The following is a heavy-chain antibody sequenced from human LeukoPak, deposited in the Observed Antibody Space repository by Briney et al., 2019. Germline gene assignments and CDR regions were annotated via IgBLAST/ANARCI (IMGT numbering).Heavy chain of an antibody. CDR1: GFTFSNYN. CDR2: ISSSSSYI. V-gene: IGHV3-21*01. D-gene: IGHD2-2*01. Sequence: PGGSLRLSCAASGFTFSNYNMNWVRQAPGKGLEWVSSISSSSSYIYYADSVKGRFTISRDNAKNSLYLQMNSLRAEDTAVYYCAREHCSSTSCYALYGMDVWGQGTTVTVSS. J-gene: IGHJ6*02. CDR3: AREHCSSTSCYALYGMDV.